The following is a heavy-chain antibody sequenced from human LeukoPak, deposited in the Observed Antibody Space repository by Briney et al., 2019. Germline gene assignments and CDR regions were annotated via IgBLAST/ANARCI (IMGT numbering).Heavy chain of an antibody. CDR1: GFTFRSYE. V-gene: IGHV3-48*03. Sequence: GGSLRLSCGASGFTFRSYEMNWVRQAPGKGLEWVSYISSSGSTIYYAGSVKGRFTISRDNAKNTLYLQMNSLRAEDTAVYYCARDPEKNYYGSGSYQPPFDPWGQGTLVTVSS. J-gene: IGHJ5*02. CDR3: ARDPEKNYYGSGSYQPPFDP. CDR2: ISSSGSTI. D-gene: IGHD3-10*01.